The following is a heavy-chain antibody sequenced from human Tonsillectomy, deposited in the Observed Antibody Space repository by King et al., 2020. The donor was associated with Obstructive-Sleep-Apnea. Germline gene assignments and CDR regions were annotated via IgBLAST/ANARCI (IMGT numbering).Heavy chain of an antibody. J-gene: IGHJ3*02. CDR3: ARDYYDSYAYSRETFDT. D-gene: IGHD3-16*01. V-gene: IGHV4-31*03. Sequence: LQLQESGPGLVKPSQTLSLTCTVSGASVSSGGYYWTWIRQHPGKGLEWIGRIYHSGSTYYNPSLKSRVSISIDTSENQFSLTVGSVTAADTAVYYCARDYYDSYAYSRETFDTWGQGTLVTVSS. CDR2: IYHSGST. CDR1: GASVSSGGYY.